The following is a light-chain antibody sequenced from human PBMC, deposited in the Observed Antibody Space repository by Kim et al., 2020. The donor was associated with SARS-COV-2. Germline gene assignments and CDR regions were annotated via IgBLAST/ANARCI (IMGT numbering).Light chain of an antibody. CDR2: DVT. J-gene: IGLJ1*01. CDR3: CSHTGSSYV. V-gene: IGLV2-23*02. CDR1: SSDVGRYNL. Sequence: QSALTQPASVSGSPGQSITISCTGTSSDVGRYNLVSWYQHHPGKAPKLMIYDVTRRPSGVSNRFSGSKSGNTASLTISGLQAEDEADYYCCSHTGSSYVLGTGTKVTVL.